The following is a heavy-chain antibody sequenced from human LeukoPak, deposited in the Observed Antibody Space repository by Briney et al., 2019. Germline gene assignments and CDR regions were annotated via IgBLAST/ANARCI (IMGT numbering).Heavy chain of an antibody. V-gene: IGHV3-53*01. Sequence: GGSLRLSCAASGFTLSSNYMTWVRQAPGEGLEWVSLIDSGGSAFYADSMKGRFTISRDNSKNTLYLQMNSLRAEDTAVYYCATGTIHLWYAYWGHGTLVTVSS. CDR2: IDSGGSA. CDR3: ATGTIHLWYAY. D-gene: IGHD5-18*01. CDR1: GFTLSSNY. J-gene: IGHJ4*01.